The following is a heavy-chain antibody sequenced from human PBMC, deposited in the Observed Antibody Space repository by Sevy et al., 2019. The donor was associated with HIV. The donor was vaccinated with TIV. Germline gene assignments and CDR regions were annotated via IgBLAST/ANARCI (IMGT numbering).Heavy chain of an antibody. V-gene: IGHV1-24*01. CDR1: GHTLTELP. CDR2: FDPEDGER. J-gene: IGHJ4*02. D-gene: IGHD3-22*01. Sequence: ASVKVSCKFSGHTLTELPIHWVRQAPGKRLEWMGRFDPEDGERIYVQKFQGRVTMTDDTSTDTAYMELSSLRSEDTALYYCASTREYYSDNSGYFDYWGQGTLVTVSS. CDR3: ASTREYYSDNSGYFDY.